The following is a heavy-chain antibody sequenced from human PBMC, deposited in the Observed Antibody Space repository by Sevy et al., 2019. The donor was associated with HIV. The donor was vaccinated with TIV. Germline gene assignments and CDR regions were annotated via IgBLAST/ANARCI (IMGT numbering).Heavy chain of an antibody. D-gene: IGHD3-22*01. V-gene: IGHV1-18*01. CDR1: GYTFTSYG. CDR2: ISAYNGNT. CDR3: ARTLFYDSSGYYCDGMDL. J-gene: IGHJ6*01. Sequence: ASVKVSCKASGYTFTSYGISWVRQAPGQGLEWMGWISAYNGNTNYAQKLQGRVTMTTDTSTSTAYMELRSLRSDDTAVYYCARTLFYDSSGYYCDGMDLWGQGTTVTVSS.